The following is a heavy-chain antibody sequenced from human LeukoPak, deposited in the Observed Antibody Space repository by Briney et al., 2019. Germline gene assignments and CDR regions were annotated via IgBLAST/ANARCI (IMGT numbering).Heavy chain of an antibody. CDR1: GGTFSSYA. Sequence: GASAKVSCKASGGTFSSYAISWVRQAPGQGLEWMGGIIPIFGTANYAQKFRGRVTITADESTSTAYMELSSLRSEDTAVYYCASSDKTDYYGSHWGQGTLVTVSS. J-gene: IGHJ1*01. CDR2: IIPIFGTA. CDR3: ASSDKTDYYGSH. V-gene: IGHV1-69*13. D-gene: IGHD3-10*01.